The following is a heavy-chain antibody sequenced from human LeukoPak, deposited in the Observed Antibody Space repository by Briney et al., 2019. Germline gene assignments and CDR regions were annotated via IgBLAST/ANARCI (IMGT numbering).Heavy chain of an antibody. CDR3: ARGGSGYALNWFDP. CDR2: ISYSGST. Sequence: PSETLSLTCTVSGGSIGSYYWSWIPQPPGKGLEWIGHISYSGSTNYNPSLKSRVTISVDTSKNQFSLKLSSVTAADSAVYYCARGGSGYALNWFDPWGQGTLVTASS. J-gene: IGHJ5*02. CDR1: GGSIGSYY. V-gene: IGHV4-59*01. D-gene: IGHD5-12*01.